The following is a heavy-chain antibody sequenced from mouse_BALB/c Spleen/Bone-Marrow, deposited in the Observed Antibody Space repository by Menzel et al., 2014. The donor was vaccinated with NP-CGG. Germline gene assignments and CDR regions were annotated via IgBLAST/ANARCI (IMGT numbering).Heavy chain of an antibody. CDR2: IDPANGNT. CDR1: GFNIKDTY. D-gene: IGHD1-1*01. V-gene: IGHV14-3*02. J-gene: IGHJ3*01. CDR3: APYYYGSSLFAY. Sequence: VQLQQSGAELVKPGASVKLPCTASGFNIKDTYMHWVKQRPEQGLEWIGRIDPANGNTKYDPKFQGKATITADTPSNTAYLQLSSLTSEDTAVYYCAPYYYGSSLFAYWGQGTLVTVSA.